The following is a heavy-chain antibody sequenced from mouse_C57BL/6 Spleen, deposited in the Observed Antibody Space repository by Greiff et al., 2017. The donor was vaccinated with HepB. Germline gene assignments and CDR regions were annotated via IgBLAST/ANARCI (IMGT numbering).Heavy chain of an antibody. J-gene: IGHJ4*01. V-gene: IGHV5-4*01. CDR2: ISDGGSYT. CDR1: GFTFSSYA. D-gene: IGHD2-3*01. Sequence: LVESGGGLVKPGGSLKLSCAASGFTFSSYAMSWVRQTPEKRLEWVATISDGGSYTYYPDNVKGRFTISRDNAKNNLYLQMSHLKSEDTAMYYCAREDLPYDGYYVAMDYWGQGTSVTVSS. CDR3: AREDLPYDGYYVAMDY.